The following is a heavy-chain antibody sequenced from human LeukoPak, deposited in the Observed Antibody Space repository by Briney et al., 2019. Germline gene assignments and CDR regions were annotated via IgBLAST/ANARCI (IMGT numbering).Heavy chain of an antibody. D-gene: IGHD4-17*01. CDR1: GYTFTSYG. CDR2: ISAYNGNT. CDR3: ARHNENLYGRSYYYYYYYMDV. V-gene: IGHV1-18*01. Sequence: ASVKVSCKASGYTFTSYGISWVRQAPGQGLEWMGWISAYNGNTNYAQKLQGRVTMTTDTSTSTAYMELRSLRSDDTAVYYCARHNENLYGRSYYYYYYYMDVWGKGTTVTISS. J-gene: IGHJ6*03.